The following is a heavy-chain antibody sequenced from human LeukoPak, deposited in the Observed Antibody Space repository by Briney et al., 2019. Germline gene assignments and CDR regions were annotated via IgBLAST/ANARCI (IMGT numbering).Heavy chain of an antibody. CDR2: IKSKTDGGTT. CDR3: TTAYYYGTGGAHH. J-gene: IGHJ5*02. D-gene: IGHD3-10*01. Sequence: GESLKIPCAASGFTFSNAWMSWVRQAPGKGLEWVGHIKSKTDGGTTDYAAPVKGRFTISRDDSKDTLYLQVNSLKTEDTAVYYCTTAYYYGTGGAHHWGQGTLVTVSS. CDR1: GFTFSNAW. V-gene: IGHV3-15*01.